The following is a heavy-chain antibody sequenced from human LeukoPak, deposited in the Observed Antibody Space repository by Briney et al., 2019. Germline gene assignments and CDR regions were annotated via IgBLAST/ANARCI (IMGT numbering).Heavy chain of an antibody. CDR3: ARDSVAVAGDRAFDI. D-gene: IGHD2-15*01. Sequence: SETLSLTCTVSGGSISSYYWSWIRQPPGKGLEWIGYIYYSGSTNHNPSLKSRVTISVDSSKNQFSLKLSSVTAADTAVYYCARDSVAVAGDRAFDIWGQGTLVTVSS. CDR1: GGSISSYY. J-gene: IGHJ4*02. V-gene: IGHV4-59*01. CDR2: IYYSGST.